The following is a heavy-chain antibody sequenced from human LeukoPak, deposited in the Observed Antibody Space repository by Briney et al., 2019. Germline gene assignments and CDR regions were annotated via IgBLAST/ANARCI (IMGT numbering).Heavy chain of an antibody. Sequence: SETLSLTCAVSGYSISSGYYWGWIRQPPGKGLEWLGSIYHSGSTYYNPSLKSRVTISVDTSKNQFSLKLSSVTAADTAVYYCARHEGPLYGDYVDWYFDLWGRGTLVTVSS. CDR1: GYSISSGYY. CDR3: ARHEGPLYGDYVDWYFDL. J-gene: IGHJ2*01. D-gene: IGHD4-17*01. V-gene: IGHV4-38-2*01. CDR2: IYHSGST.